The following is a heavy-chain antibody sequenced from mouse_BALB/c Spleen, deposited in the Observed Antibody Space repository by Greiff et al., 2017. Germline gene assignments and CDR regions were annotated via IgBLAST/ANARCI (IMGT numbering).Heavy chain of an antibody. CDR1: GYTFTSYW. V-gene: IGHV1S132*01. Sequence: VKLMESGAELVKPGASVKLSCKTSGYTFTSYWIQWVKQRPGQGLGWIGEIFPGTGTTYYNEKFKGKATLTIDTSSSTAYMQLSSLTSEDSAVYFCARWEDYWGQGTSVTVSS. CDR3: ARWEDY. CDR2: IFPGTGTT. J-gene: IGHJ4*01. D-gene: IGHD4-1*01.